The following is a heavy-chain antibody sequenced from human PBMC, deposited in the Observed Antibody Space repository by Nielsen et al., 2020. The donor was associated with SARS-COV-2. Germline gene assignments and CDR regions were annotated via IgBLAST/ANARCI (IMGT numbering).Heavy chain of an antibody. J-gene: IGHJ4*02. CDR2: ISAYNGNT. CDR3: ARVEDYYDSGGTIDY. Sequence: ASVKVSCKASGGTFSSYGISWVRQAPGQGLEWMGWISAYNGNTNYAQKLQGRVTMTTDTSTSTAYMELRSLRSDDTAVYYCARVEDYYDSGGTIDYWGQGTLVTVSS. CDR1: GGTFSSYG. V-gene: IGHV1-18*01. D-gene: IGHD3-22*01.